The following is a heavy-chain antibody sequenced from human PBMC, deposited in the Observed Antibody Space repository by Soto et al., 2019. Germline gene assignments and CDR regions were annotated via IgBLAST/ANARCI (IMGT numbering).Heavy chain of an antibody. CDR3: ARDSGAKLSSS. J-gene: IGHJ4*02. D-gene: IGHD6-13*01. V-gene: IGHV1-69*13. CDR2: IVPIYRTA. CDR1: GGNFSSYR. Sequence: SVKVSCKASGGNFSSYRFNWVRQARGQGLEWLGGIVPIYRTADYAQKFQGRVTITADESTRTAYMELSSLKSQDTALYYCARDSGAKLSSSWGQGTLVTVSS.